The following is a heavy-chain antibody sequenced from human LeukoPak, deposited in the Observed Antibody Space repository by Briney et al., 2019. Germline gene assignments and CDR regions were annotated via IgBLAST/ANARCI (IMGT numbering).Heavy chain of an antibody. CDR1: GYTFTSYG. J-gene: IGHJ6*03. Sequence: ASVKVSCKASGYTFTSYGISWVRQAPGQGLEWMGWISAYNGNTNYAQKLQGRVTMTTDTSTSTAYMELRGLRSDDTAVYYCARESVATMVRDRYYYYYMDVWGKGTTVTVSS. V-gene: IGHV1-18*01. CDR2: ISAYNGNT. D-gene: IGHD3-10*01. CDR3: ARESVATMVRDRYYYYYMDV.